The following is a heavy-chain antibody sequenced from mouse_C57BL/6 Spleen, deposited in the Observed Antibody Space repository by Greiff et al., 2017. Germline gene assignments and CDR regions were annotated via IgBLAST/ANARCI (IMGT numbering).Heavy chain of an antibody. CDR3: ARKLLRYPYYFDY. V-gene: IGHV1-50*01. CDR1: GYTFTSYW. D-gene: IGHD1-1*01. Sequence: QVQLQQSGAELVKPGASVKLSCKASGYTFTSYWMQWVKQRPGQGLEWIGEIDPSDSYTNYNQKFKGKATLTVDTSSSTAYMQLSSLTSEDSAVYYCARKLLRYPYYFDYWGQGTTLTVSS. CDR2: IDPSDSYT. J-gene: IGHJ2*01.